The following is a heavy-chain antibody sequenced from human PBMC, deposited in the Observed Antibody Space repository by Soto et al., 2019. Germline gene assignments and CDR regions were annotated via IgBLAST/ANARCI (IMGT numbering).Heavy chain of an antibody. CDR3: AREYDILTGYYGRPPDY. V-gene: IGHV3-33*01. Sequence: QVQLVESGGGVVQPGRSLRLSCAASGFTFSSYGMHWVRQAPGKGLEWVAVIWYDGSNKYYADSVKGRFTISRDNSKNTLYLQMNSLRAEDTAVYYCAREYDILTGYYGRPPDYWGQGTLVTVSS. D-gene: IGHD3-9*01. CDR2: IWYDGSNK. CDR1: GFTFSSYG. J-gene: IGHJ4*02.